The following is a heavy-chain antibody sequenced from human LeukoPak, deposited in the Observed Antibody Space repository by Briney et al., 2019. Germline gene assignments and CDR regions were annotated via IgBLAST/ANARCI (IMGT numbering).Heavy chain of an antibody. CDR2: INHSGST. Sequence: PSETLSLTCAVYGGSFSGYYWSWIRQPPGKGLEWIGEINHSGSTNYNPSLKSRVTISVDTSKNQFSLKLSSVTAADTAVYYCARGEYSSSARYFGYWGQGTLVTVSS. CDR1: GGSFSGYY. CDR3: ARGEYSSSARYFGY. D-gene: IGHD6-6*01. J-gene: IGHJ4*02. V-gene: IGHV4-34*01.